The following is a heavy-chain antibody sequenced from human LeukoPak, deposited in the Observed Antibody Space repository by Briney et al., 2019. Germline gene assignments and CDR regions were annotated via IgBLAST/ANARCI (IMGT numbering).Heavy chain of an antibody. J-gene: IGHJ6*02. CDR3: ATYHISSPSGYYYYGMDV. V-gene: IGHV1-69*13. D-gene: IGHD3-3*02. Sequence: ASVKVSFKAFGGTFSRYAISWVRQAPGQGLEWMGGVIPIFGTANYAQKLQGRVTITADESTSTAYMELSSLRSEDTAVYYCATYHISSPSGYYYYGMDVWGQGTTVTVSS. CDR2: VIPIFGTA. CDR1: GGTFSRYA.